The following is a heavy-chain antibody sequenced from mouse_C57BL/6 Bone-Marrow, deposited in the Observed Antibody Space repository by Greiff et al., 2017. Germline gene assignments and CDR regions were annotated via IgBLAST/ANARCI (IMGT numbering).Heavy chain of an antibody. CDR2: IDPNSGGT. Sequence: QVQLKQPGAELVKPGASVKLSCKASGYTFTSYWMHWVKQRPGRGLEWIGRIDPNSGGTKYNEKFKSKATLTVDKPSSTAYMQLSSLTSADSAVYYCASITTVVGGYAMDYWGQGTSVTVSS. CDR3: ASITTVVGGYAMDY. V-gene: IGHV1-72*01. D-gene: IGHD1-1*01. J-gene: IGHJ4*01. CDR1: GYTFTSYW.